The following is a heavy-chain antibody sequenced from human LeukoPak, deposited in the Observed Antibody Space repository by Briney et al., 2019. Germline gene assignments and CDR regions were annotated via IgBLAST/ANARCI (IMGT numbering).Heavy chain of an antibody. CDR2: IYTSGST. CDR1: SGSISSYY. Sequence: SETLSLTCTVSSGSISSYYWSWIRQPAGKGLEWIGRIYTSGSTNYNPSLKSRVTMSVDTSKNQFSLKLSSVTAADTAVYYCARDRGRTIFGVVIVRFDYWGQGTLVTVSS. V-gene: IGHV4-4*07. CDR3: ARDRGRTIFGVVIVRFDY. J-gene: IGHJ4*02. D-gene: IGHD3-3*01.